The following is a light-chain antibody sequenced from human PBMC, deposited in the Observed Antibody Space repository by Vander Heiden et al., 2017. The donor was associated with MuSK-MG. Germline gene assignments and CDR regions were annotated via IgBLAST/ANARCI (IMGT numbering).Light chain of an antibody. CDR1: QSVSSN. CDR2: GAS. V-gene: IGKV3-15*01. CDR3: QQYNNWPWT. Sequence: EIVMTPSPATLSVSPGERATLSCRASQSVSSNLAWYQQKPGQAPRLLIYGASTRATGIPARFSGSESGTEFTLTISSLQSEDFAVYYCQQYNNWPWTFGQGTKVEIK. J-gene: IGKJ1*01.